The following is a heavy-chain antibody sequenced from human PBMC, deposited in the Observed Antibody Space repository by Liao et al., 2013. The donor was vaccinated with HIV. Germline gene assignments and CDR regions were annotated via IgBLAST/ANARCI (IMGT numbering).Heavy chain of an antibody. D-gene: IGHD3-3*01. J-gene: IGHJ4*02. CDR1: GGSISSGGYS. CDR3: ARLHSDFWSGYYIFDY. V-gene: IGHV4-30-4*08. Sequence: QVQLQESGPGLVKPSQTLSLTCVVSGGSISSGGYSWSWIRQPPGKGLEWIGYIYYSGSTYYNPSLKSRVTISVDTSKNQFSLKLSSVTAADTAVYYCARLHSDFWSGYYIFDYWGQGTLVTVSS. CDR2: IYYSGST.